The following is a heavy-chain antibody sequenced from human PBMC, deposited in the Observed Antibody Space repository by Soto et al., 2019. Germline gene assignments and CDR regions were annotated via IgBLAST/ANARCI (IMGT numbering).Heavy chain of an antibody. D-gene: IGHD3-3*01. CDR3: ARDMGPEYDFWSGYSLNFDY. CDR2: ISAYNGNT. CDR1: GYTFTSYG. J-gene: IGHJ4*02. V-gene: IGHV1-18*01. Sequence: ASVKVSCKASGYTFTSYGISWVRQAPGQGLEWMGWISAYNGNTNYAQKLQGRVTMTTDTSTSTAYMELRSLRSDDTAVYYCARDMGPEYDFWSGYSLNFDYWGQGTLVTVSS.